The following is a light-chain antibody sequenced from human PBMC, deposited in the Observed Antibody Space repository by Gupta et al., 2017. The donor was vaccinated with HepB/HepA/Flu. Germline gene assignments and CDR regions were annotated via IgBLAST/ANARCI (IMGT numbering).Light chain of an antibody. CDR3: QQANSLPS. CDR1: QDISTW. CDR2: AAS. J-gene: IGKJ4*01. V-gene: IGKV1-12*02. Sequence: DIQMTQSPSSVSASVGDRVTITCRASQDISTWLAWYQQKPGKAPKVLIYAASSLQSGVPSRFSGSGSGTDFILTRNSLQPEDFATYYCQQANSLPSFGGGTKVEIK.